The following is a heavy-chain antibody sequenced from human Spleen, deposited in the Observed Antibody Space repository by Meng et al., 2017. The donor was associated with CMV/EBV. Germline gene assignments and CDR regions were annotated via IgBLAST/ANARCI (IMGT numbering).Heavy chain of an antibody. V-gene: IGHV4-34*01. CDR3: ASIAAAGTAIVY. J-gene: IGHJ4*02. D-gene: IGHD6-13*01. CDR2: INHSGST. Sequence: QVPPQQWGAGWLKPSETLSPTCAVYGGSFSGYYWSWIRQPPGKGLEWIGEINHSGSTNYNPSLKSRVTISVDTSKNQFSLKLSSVTAADTAVYYCASIAAAGTAIVYWGQGTLVTVSS. CDR1: GGSFSGYY.